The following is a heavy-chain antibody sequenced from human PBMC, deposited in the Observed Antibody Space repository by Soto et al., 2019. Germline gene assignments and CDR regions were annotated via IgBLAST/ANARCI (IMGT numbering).Heavy chain of an antibody. Sequence: GASVKVSCKTSGYTFSNYGITWVRQAPGQPLDWLGWISLYSDGTNYAQKFQGRVSMTTDTSTTTAYMELRSLRSDDTAVYYCARVVPGAEAWFGPWGQGTLVTVSP. CDR2: ISLYSDGT. D-gene: IGHD2-2*01. V-gene: IGHV1-18*01. CDR1: GYTFSNYG. CDR3: ARVVPGAEAWFGP. J-gene: IGHJ5*02.